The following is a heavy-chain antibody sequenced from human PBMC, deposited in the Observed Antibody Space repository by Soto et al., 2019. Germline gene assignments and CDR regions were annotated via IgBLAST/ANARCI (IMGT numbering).Heavy chain of an antibody. Sequence: GASVKVSCKASGYTFTSYGISWVRQAPGKGREWMGWISANNGNTNYAQKLQGRGTMTTDTSTSTAYMELRSLRSDDTAVYYCAREDFGVVIIWDYSAQGTQVTVSS. CDR3: AREDFGVVIIWDY. CDR1: GYTFTSYG. CDR2: ISANNGNT. J-gene: IGHJ4*02. D-gene: IGHD3-3*01. V-gene: IGHV1-18*01.